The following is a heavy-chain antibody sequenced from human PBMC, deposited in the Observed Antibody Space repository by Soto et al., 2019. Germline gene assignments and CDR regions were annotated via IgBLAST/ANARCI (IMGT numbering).Heavy chain of an antibody. CDR1: GGSVSSGVYY. V-gene: IGHV4-61*08. CDR3: ASAALLPNAGNFDY. CDR2: IYYSGST. Sequence: QVQLQESGPGLVKPSETLSLTCTVSGGSVSSGVYYWNWIRQPPGTGLGWIGYIYYSGSTNYNPSRNSRVTISVDTAKYKYSLKLSLGTAADTAVYYCASAALLPNAGNFDYWGQGTLVTVCS. J-gene: IGHJ4*02.